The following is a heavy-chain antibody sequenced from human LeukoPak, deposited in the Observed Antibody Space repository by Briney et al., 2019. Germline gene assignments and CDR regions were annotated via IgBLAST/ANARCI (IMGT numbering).Heavy chain of an antibody. Sequence: SETLSLTCAVYGGSFSGYYWSWIRQPPGKGLEGIGEINHSGRTNYNPSLKSRVTISVDTSKNHFSLKLSSVTAADTAVYYCARGGLQHYYGSGSHDYWGQGTLVTVSS. CDR2: INHSGRT. CDR3: ARGGLQHYYGSGSHDY. CDR1: GGSFSGYY. V-gene: IGHV4-34*01. J-gene: IGHJ4*02. D-gene: IGHD3-10*01.